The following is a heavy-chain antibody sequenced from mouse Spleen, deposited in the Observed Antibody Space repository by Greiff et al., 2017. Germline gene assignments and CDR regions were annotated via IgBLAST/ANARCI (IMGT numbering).Heavy chain of an antibody. J-gene: IGHJ4*01. V-gene: IGHV1-59*01. CDR2: IDPSDSYT. D-gene: IGHD1-1*01. CDR3: ARGGYYGSSYENAMDY. CDR1: GYTFTSYW. Sequence: QVQLQQPGAELVRPGTSVKLSCKASGYTFTSYWMHWVKQRPGQGLEWIGVIDPSDSYTNYNQKFKGKATLTVDTSSSTAYMQLSSLTSEDSAVYYCARGGYYGSSYENAMDYWGQGTSVTVSS.